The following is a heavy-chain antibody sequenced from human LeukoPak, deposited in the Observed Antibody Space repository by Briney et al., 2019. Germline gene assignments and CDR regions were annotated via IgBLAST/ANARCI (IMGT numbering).Heavy chain of an antibody. CDR1: GYTFTSYD. CDR3: ARGRYCSSTSCYRGASFGAFDI. J-gene: IGHJ3*02. Sequence: ASVKVSCKASGYTFTSYDINWVRQATGQGLEWMGWMNPNSGNTGYAQKFQGRVTITRNTSISTAYMELSSLRSEDTAVYYCARGRYCSSTSCYRGASFGAFDIWGQGTMVTVSS. CDR2: MNPNSGNT. D-gene: IGHD2-2*02. V-gene: IGHV1-8*03.